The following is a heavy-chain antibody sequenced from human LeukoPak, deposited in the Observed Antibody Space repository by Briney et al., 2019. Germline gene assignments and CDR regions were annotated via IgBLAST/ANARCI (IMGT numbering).Heavy chain of an antibody. CDR3: ARDVLAAPGTFDY. V-gene: IGHV4-59*12. CDR1: SGSISGYS. J-gene: IGHJ4*02. D-gene: IGHD6-13*01. Sequence: PSETLSLTCSVSSGSISGYSWNWIRQPPGKGLEWIGYMYYGGGTSYNPSLKSRVTISVDTSRNQFSLELTSATAADTAVYYCARDVLAAPGTFDYWGQGALVTVSS. CDR2: MYYGGGT.